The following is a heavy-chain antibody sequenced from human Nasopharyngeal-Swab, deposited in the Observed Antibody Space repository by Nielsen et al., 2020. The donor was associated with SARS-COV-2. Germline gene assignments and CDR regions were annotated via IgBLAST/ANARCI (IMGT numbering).Heavy chain of an antibody. CDR1: GYTLTSYA. D-gene: IGHD5-18*01. V-gene: IGHV1-3*01. Sequence: ASVKVSCKASGYTLTSYAMHWVRQAPGQRLEWMGWINAGNGNTKYSQKFQGRVTITSHTSASTASLELSSLRSEDTAAYYCARVGYKGWFDPWGQGTLVTVSS. J-gene: IGHJ5*02. CDR3: ARVGYKGWFDP. CDR2: INAGNGNT.